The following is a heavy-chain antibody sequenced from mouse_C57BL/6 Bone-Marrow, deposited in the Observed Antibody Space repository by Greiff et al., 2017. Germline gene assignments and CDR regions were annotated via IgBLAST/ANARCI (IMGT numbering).Heavy chain of an antibody. J-gene: IGHJ4*01. CDR2: ISSGGSYT. Sequence: EVMLVESGGDLVKPGGSLKLSCAASGFTFSSYGMSWVRQTPDKRLEWVATISSGGSYTYYPDSVKGRFTISRDNAKNTLYLQMSSLKSEDTAMYYCARPSIYYYGSSPYYYAMDYWGQGTSVTVSS. CDR1: GFTFSSYG. CDR3: ARPSIYYYGSSPYYYAMDY. V-gene: IGHV5-6*01. D-gene: IGHD1-1*01.